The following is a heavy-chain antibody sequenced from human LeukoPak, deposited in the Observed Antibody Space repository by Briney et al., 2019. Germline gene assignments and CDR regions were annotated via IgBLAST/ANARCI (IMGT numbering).Heavy chain of an antibody. V-gene: IGHV3-33*01. CDR1: GFTFSSYG. J-gene: IGHJ5*02. CDR2: IWYDGSNK. CDR3: AREDADCSGTCFHWFGP. D-gene: IGHD2-15*01. Sequence: PGRSLRLSCAASGFTFSSYGMHWVRQAPGKGLEWVAVIWYDGSNKYYADSVKGRFTISRDNSKNTLYLQMNSLRAEDTAVYFCAREDADCSGTCFHWFGPWGQGTLVTVSS.